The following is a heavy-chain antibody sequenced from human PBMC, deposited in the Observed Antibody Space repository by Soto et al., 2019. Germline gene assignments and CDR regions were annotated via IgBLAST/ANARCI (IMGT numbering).Heavy chain of an antibody. J-gene: IGHJ4*02. V-gene: IGHV4-39*01. CDR1: SIGRMSFN. Sequence: SIGRMSFNWSRIRQPPGKGLEWIGSIYYSGSTYNNPSLRSRVSMSIDTSKDRFSLKLKSVTAADTALYFCARQRTSVVTQAYFDVWGPGSLVT. CDR3: ARQRTSVVTQAYFDV. CDR2: IYYSGST. D-gene: IGHD2-21*02.